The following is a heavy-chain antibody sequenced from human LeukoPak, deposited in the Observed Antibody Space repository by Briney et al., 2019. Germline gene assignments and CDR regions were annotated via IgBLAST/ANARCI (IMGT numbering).Heavy chain of an antibody. J-gene: IGHJ6*02. CDR3: ARGLGNKDYYYGMDV. Sequence: ASVKVSCKASGYTFTSYDVNWVRQATGQGLEWMGWMNPNSGNTGYAQKFRGRVTMTRNTSISTAYMELSSLRSEDTAVYYCARGLGNKDYYYGMDVWGQGTTVTVSS. V-gene: IGHV1-8*01. CDR1: GYTFTSYD. D-gene: IGHD7-27*01. CDR2: MNPNSGNT.